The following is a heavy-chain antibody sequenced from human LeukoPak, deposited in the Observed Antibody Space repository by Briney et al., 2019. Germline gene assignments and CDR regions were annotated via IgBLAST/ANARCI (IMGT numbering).Heavy chain of an antibody. CDR1: GFTFTAYL. CDR2: MSSDGNAM. V-gene: IGHV3-30-3*01. J-gene: IGHJ4*02. Sequence: GRSLRLSCAASGFTFTAYLIHWVRRAPGKGLEWVAVMSSDGNAMFYADSVKGRFTISRDNSKNTLYLQMNSLRAEDTAVYYCVRESEYYFDHSASFDYWGQGTLVTASS. D-gene: IGHD3-22*01. CDR3: VRESEYYFDHSASFDY.